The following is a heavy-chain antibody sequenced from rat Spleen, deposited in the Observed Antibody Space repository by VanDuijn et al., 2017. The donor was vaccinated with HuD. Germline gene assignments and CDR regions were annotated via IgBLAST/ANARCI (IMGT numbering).Heavy chain of an antibody. V-gene: IGHV5-58*01. CDR3: AKAVTGSSGYWYFDF. CDR1: GFTFSSYW. D-gene: IGHD5-1*01. CDR2: ITTDGGST. J-gene: IGHJ1*01. Sequence: EVQLVESGGGLVQPGRSLKLSCVASGFTFSSYWMYWIRQAPGKGLEWVSSITTDGGSTYYPDSVKGRFTISRDNAENTVYLQMNSLRSEDTATYYCAKAVTGSSGYWYFDFWGPGTMVTVSS.